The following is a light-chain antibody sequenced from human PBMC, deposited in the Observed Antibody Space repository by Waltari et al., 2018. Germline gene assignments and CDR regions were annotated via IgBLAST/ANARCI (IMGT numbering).Light chain of an antibody. CDR3: QQSYSTPYT. CDR2: AAS. V-gene: IGKV1-39*01. CDR1: QTVNTY. Sequence: DILLTQSPVSLPAFVGDRVTIFSRSSQTVNTYLNLYQHKLGEAPKLLIYAASTLQSGVPPRFSGTGSGTVFTLTILSLQPEDFATYFCQQSYSTPYTFGPGT. J-gene: IGKJ2*01.